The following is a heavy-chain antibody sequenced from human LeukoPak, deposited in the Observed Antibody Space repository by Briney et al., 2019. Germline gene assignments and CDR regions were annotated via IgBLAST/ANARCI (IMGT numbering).Heavy chain of an antibody. Sequence: PGGSLRLSCAASGFTFSSYWMHWVRQAPGKGLVWVSRINRDGSSTAYADSVKGRFTISRDNAKNTLYLQMNSLRAEDTAVYYCARDGLGEVFDIWGQGTMVTVSS. J-gene: IGHJ3*02. D-gene: IGHD3-16*01. CDR1: GFTFSSYW. CDR2: INRDGSST. V-gene: IGHV3-74*01. CDR3: ARDGLGEVFDI.